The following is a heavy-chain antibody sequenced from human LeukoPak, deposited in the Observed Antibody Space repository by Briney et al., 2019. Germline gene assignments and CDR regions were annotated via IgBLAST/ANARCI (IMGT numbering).Heavy chain of an antibody. CDR2: INPNNGGA. J-gene: IGHJ4*02. CDR3: ASERGGALTTVTTAYFDY. Sequence: ASVKVSCKSSGYTFTGYYMHWVRQAPGQGLEWMGWINPNNGGANYAQNFQGRVTMTRDTSITTVYMDLSRLTSDDTAVYYCASERGGALTTVTTAYFDYWGQGTLVTVSS. CDR1: GYTFTGYY. V-gene: IGHV1-2*02. D-gene: IGHD4-11*01.